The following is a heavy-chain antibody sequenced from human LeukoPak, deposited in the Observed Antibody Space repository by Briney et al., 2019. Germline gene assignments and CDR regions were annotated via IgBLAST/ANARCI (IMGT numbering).Heavy chain of an antibody. CDR2: ISSSSSTI. CDR1: GFSFSSYT. J-gene: IGHJ3*02. V-gene: IGHV3-48*01. CDR3: ARERARAFDI. Sequence: GRSLRLSCAASGFSFSSYTMHWVRQAPGKGLEWVSYISSSSSTIYYADSVKGRFTISRDNAKNSLYLQMNSLRAEGTAVYYCARERARAFDIWGQGTMVTVSS.